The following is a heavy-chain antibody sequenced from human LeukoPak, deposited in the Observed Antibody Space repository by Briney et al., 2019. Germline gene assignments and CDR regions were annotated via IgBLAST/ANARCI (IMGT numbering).Heavy chain of an antibody. J-gene: IGHJ6*03. V-gene: IGHV3-7*01. CDR1: GFTFSSYW. Sequence: PGGSLRLSCAASGFTFSSYWMSWVRQAPGKGLEWVASIKKDGSEKYNLESLKGRFTISRDNAKNSLYLQMNTLRVEDTAVYYCARDRFGGMDVWGKGTTVTV. CDR3: ARDRFGGMDV. CDR2: IKKDGSEK. D-gene: IGHD3-10*01.